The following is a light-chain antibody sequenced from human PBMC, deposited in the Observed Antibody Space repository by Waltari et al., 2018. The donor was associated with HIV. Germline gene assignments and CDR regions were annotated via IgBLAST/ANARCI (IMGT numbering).Light chain of an antibody. V-gene: IGLV1-40*01. CDR2: GNN. Sequence: QSVLTQPPSVSGAPGQRVTVSCTGSASTTGAGYDVHWYQKLPGTAPKLFINGNNKRPSGVPDRFSVSKSGASASLAITGLQGEDEGDYYCQTYDTDLKTYVFGSGTKVTVL. J-gene: IGLJ1*01. CDR1: ASTTGAGYD. CDR3: QTYDTDLKTYV.